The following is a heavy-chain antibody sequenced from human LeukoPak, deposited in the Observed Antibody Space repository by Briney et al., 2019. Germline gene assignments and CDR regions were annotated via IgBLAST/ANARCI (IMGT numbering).Heavy chain of an antibody. D-gene: IGHD3-22*01. V-gene: IGHV3-7*01. Sequence: PGGSLRLSCAASGFTFSSYWMTWVRQAPGKGLEWVANIRQDGGDKYYVDSVKGRFTISRDNAKNSLYLQMNSLRAEDTAVYYCAKSETYYYDSSGYSLFDYWGQGTLVTVSS. CDR3: AKSETYYYDSSGYSLFDY. CDR2: IRQDGGDK. J-gene: IGHJ4*02. CDR1: GFTFSSYW.